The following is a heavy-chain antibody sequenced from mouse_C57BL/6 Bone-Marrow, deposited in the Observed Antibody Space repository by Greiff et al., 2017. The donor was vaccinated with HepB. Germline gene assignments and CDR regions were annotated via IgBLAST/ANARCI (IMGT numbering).Heavy chain of an antibody. CDR3: TTWYFDV. J-gene: IGHJ1*03. V-gene: IGHV14-4*01. CDR2: IDPENGDT. CDR1: GFNIKDDY. Sequence: VQLQQSGAELVRPGASVKLSCTASGFNIKDDYMHWVKQRPEQGLEWIGWIDPENGDTEYASKFQGKATITADTASNTAYLQLSSLTSEDTAVYYCTTWYFDVWGTGTTVTVSS.